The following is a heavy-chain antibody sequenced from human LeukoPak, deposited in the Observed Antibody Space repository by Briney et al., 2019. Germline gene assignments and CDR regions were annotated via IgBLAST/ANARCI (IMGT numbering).Heavy chain of an antibody. CDR3: AREYTSSRALDY. V-gene: IGHV4-4*07. J-gene: IGHJ4*02. CDR2: VYNSGAT. Sequence: SETLSLTCIVSGDSINSNSWSWIRQPAGKGLEWIGRVYNSGATNCNPSLKSRVTKSIDTSKNQLSLNLTSVTAADTVVYYCAREYTSSRALDYWGQGTLVTVSS. CDR1: GDSINSNS. D-gene: IGHD6-13*01.